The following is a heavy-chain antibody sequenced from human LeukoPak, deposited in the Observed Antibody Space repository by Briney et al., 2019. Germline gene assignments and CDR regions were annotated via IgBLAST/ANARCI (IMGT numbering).Heavy chain of an antibody. CDR2: IIPIFGIA. Sequence: GASVKVSCKASGGTFSSYAISWVRQAPGQGLEWMGRIIPIFGIANYAQKFQGGVTITADKSTSTAYMELSSLRSEDTAVYYCARDSSGTFDPWGQGTLVTVSS. J-gene: IGHJ5*02. CDR1: GGTFSSYA. V-gene: IGHV1-69*04. D-gene: IGHD3-22*01. CDR3: ARDSSGTFDP.